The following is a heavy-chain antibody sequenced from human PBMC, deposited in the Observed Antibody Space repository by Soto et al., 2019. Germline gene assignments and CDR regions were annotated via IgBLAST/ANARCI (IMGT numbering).Heavy chain of an antibody. J-gene: IGHJ5*02. V-gene: IGHV3-23*01. Sequence: GGSLRLSCAASGFTFSSYAMSWVRQAPGKGLEWVSAISGSGGVSTYYADSVKGRFTISRDNSMNTLYLQMNRLRAEDTAVYYCAKDAISMVRGVNNWFDPWGQGTLVTVSS. CDR3: AKDAISMVRGVNNWFDP. CDR1: GFTFSSYA. CDR2: ISGSGGVST. D-gene: IGHD3-10*01.